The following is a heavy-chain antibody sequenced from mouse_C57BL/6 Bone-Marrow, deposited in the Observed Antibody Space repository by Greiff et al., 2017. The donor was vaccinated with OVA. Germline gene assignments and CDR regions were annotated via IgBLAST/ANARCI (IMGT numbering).Heavy chain of an antibody. CDR1: GYTFTSYW. J-gene: IGHJ4*01. CDR2: IYPSDSET. Sequence: VQLQQPGAELVRPGSSVKLSCKASGYTFTSYWMDWVKQRPGQGLEWIGNIYPSDSETHYNQKFKDKATLTVDKSSSTAYMQLSSLTSEDAAVYYCARSLRPPMDYGGQGTAVTVSS. V-gene: IGHV1-61*01. CDR3: ARSLRPPMDY. D-gene: IGHD1-2*01.